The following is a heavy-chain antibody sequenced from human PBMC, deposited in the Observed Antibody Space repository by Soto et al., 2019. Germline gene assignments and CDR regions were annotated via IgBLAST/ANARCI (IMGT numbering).Heavy chain of an antibody. CDR3: TTDSLEWFHTRYFDY. J-gene: IGHJ4*02. CDR2: IKSKTDGGTT. Sequence: PGGSLRLSCAASGFTFSSYAMSWVRQAPGKGLEWVGRIKSKTDGGTTDYAAPVKGGFTISRDDSKNTPYLQMNSLKTEDTAVYYCTTDSLEWFHTRYFDYWGQGTLVTVSS. V-gene: IGHV3-15*01. CDR1: GFTFSSYA. D-gene: IGHD3-3*01.